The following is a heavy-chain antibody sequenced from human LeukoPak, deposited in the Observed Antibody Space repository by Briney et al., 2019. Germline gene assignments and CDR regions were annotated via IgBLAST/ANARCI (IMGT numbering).Heavy chain of an antibody. CDR2: IYYSGST. V-gene: IGHV4-59*01. CDR1: GGSISSYY. J-gene: IGHJ4*02. D-gene: IGHD4-17*01. CDR3: AREGDGDYAALDY. Sequence: PSETLSLTCTVSGGSISSYYWSWIRQPPGKGLEWIGYIYYSGSTNYNPSLKSRVTISVDTSKNQFSLKLSSVTAADTAVYYCAREGDGDYAALDYWGQGTLVTVSS.